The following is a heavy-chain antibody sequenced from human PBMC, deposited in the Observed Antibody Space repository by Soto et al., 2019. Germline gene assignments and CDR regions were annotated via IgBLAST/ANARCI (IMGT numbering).Heavy chain of an antibody. J-gene: IGHJ4*02. D-gene: IGHD5-12*01. CDR3: AKDAGHGDSLFDY. Sequence: GGSLRLSCEASGFTFSHFGMAWVRQAPGKGLEWVSTVSADGKNTHYIDSVEGRFTISRDNSKNMLHLQMGSLRAEDTAIYYCAKDAGHGDSLFDYWGQGTLVTVSS. CDR2: VSADGKNT. V-gene: IGHV3-23*01. CDR1: GFTFSHFG.